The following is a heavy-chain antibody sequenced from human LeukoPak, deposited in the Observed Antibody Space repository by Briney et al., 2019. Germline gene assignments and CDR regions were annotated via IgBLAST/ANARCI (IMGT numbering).Heavy chain of an antibody. CDR2: TRNKAHNYAT. V-gene: IGHV3-73*01. CDR1: GFNFSGSA. CDR3: TTLNYVWGTYPPDY. J-gene: IGHJ4*02. D-gene: IGHD3-16*02. Sequence: GGSLRLSCAASGFNFSGSAIHWVRQASGKGLEWVGRTRNKAHNYATAYAESVQGRFSISRDESKTTAYLQMNSLKTEDTAVYYCTTLNYVWGTYPPDYWGQGTLVTVSS.